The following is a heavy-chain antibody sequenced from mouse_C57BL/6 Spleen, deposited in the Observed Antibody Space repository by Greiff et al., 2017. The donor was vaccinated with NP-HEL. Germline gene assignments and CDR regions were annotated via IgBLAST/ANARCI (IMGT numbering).Heavy chain of an antibody. Sequence: VQLQQPGAELVRPGTSVKLSCKASGYTFTSYWMHWVKQRPGQGLEWIGVIDPSDSYTNYNQKFKGKATLTVDTSSSTAYMQLSSLTSEDSAVYYCARDHNWAWFAYWGQGTLVTVSA. J-gene: IGHJ3*01. CDR1: GYTFTSYW. V-gene: IGHV1-59*01. CDR2: IDPSDSYT. CDR3: ARDHNWAWFAY. D-gene: IGHD4-1*02.